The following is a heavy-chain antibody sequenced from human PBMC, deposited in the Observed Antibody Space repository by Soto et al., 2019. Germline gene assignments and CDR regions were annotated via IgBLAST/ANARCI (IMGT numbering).Heavy chain of an antibody. J-gene: IGHJ6*02. D-gene: IGHD1-26*01. V-gene: IGHV1-69*06. CDR1: GGTFSSYA. CDR2: IIPIFGTA. CDR3: ARDSGSYSYHYYGLDV. Sequence: SVKVSCKASGGTFSSYAISWVRQAPGRGLEWMGGIIPIFGTANYAQKFQGRVTITADKSTSSAYLELSSLRSEDTAVYYCARDSGSYSYHYYGLDVWGQGTTVTVSS.